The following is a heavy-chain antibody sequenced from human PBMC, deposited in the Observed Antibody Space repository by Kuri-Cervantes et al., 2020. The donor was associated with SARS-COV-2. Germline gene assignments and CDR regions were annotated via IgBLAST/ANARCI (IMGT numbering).Heavy chain of an antibody. D-gene: IGHD1-26*01. V-gene: IGHV4-38-2*02. CDR2: IYHSGST. J-gene: IGHJ4*02. CDR3: ARAHSGRSPSSDTDY. CDR1: GYSISSGYY. Sequence: GSLRLSCTVSGYSISSGYYWGWIRQPPGKGLEWIGSIYHSGSTYYNPSLKSRVTISVDTSKNQFSLKLSSVTAADTAVYYCARAHSGRSPSSDTDYWGQGTLVTVSS.